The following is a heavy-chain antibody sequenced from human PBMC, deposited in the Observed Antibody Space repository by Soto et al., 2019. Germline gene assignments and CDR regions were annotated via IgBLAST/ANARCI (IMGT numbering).Heavy chain of an antibody. CDR1: GFSIGSYA. CDR3: AKAYCRRVSCYVLDY. V-gene: IGHV3-23*01. CDR2: LSGRGDRT. J-gene: IGHJ4*02. Sequence: EVQLLESGGGLVQPGGSLRLSCVGSGFSIGSYAMRWVRQAPGKGLEWVSALSGRGDRTECADAVKGRFTISRDTFKNTVFLQMEGLRAEDTAVYYGAKAYCRRVSCYVLDYWGQGTLVTVSS. D-gene: IGHD2-2*01.